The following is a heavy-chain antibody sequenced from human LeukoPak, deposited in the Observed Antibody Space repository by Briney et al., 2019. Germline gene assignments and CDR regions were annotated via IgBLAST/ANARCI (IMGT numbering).Heavy chain of an antibody. D-gene: IGHD3-22*01. CDR2: IYYSGST. CDR3: ARPDYYDSSGYDY. J-gene: IGHJ4*02. Sequence: SETLSLTCTVSGGSISSYHWSWIRQPPGKGLEWIGYIYYSGSTNYNPSLKSRVTISVDTSKNQFSLKLSSVTAADTAVYYCARPDYYDSSGYDYWGQGTLVTVSS. CDR1: GGSISSYH. V-gene: IGHV4-59*08.